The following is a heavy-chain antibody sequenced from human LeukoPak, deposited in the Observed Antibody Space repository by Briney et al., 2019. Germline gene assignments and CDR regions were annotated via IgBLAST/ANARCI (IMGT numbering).Heavy chain of an antibody. CDR3: ARGRSDYVWGSYRFYYYMDV. D-gene: IGHD3-16*02. J-gene: IGHJ6*03. CDR2: INPSGGST. V-gene: IGHV1-46*01. Sequence: ASVKVSCKASGYTFTSYYMHWVRQAPGQGLGWMGIINPSGGSTSYAQKFQGRVTMTKNTSISTAYMELSSLRSEDTAVYYCARGRSDYVWGSYRFYYYMDVWGKGTTVTVSS. CDR1: GYTFTSYY.